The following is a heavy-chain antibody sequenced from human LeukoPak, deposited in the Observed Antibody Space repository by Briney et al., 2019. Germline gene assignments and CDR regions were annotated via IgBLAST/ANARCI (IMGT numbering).Heavy chain of an antibody. CDR2: IIPIYGTA. D-gene: IGHD3-3*01. CDR3: ARADTSYYYYMDV. Sequence: VSCEVSVGTLSGFATGWGRDGPGRGVGSVGGIIPIYGTANYPQKFQGRVTITTDESTSTAYMELSSLRSEDTAVYYCARADTSYYYYMDVWGKGTTVTVSS. CDR1: VGTLSGFA. J-gene: IGHJ6*03. V-gene: IGHV1-69*05.